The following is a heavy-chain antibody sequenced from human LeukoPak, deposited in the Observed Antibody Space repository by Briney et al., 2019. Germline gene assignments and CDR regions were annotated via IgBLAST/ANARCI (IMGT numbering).Heavy chain of an antibody. J-gene: IGHJ1*01. CDR1: GYTFTSYG. CDR2: ISVNNGNT. Sequence: GASVKVSCKASGYTFTSYGISWVRQAPGQGLEWMGWISVNNGNTKYAQNLQGRVTMTTDTPTTTAYMELSSLRSDDTAVYYCARDYTGSYWAYFQYWGQGTLVTVSS. D-gene: IGHD1-26*01. V-gene: IGHV1-18*01. CDR3: ARDYTGSYWAYFQY.